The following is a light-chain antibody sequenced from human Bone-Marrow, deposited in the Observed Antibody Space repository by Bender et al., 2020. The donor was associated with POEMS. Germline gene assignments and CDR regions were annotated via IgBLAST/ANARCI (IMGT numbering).Light chain of an antibody. V-gene: IGLV3-21*02. Sequence: SYVLTQPPSVSVAPGQTATIPCGGNNIGSKNVHWYQQKPGQAPVLVVYDDSDRPPGIPERFSGSNSGNTATLIISRVEAGDEADYYCQVWTEYNDHPDYVFGGGTTVTVL. J-gene: IGLJ1*01. CDR2: DDS. CDR1: NIGSKN. CDR3: QVWTEYNDHPDYV.